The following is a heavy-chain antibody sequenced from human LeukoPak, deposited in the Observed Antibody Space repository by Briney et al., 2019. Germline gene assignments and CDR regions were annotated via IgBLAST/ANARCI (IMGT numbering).Heavy chain of an antibody. CDR2: ISYDGSNK. CDR1: GFTFSRYG. J-gene: IGHJ4*02. V-gene: IGHV3-30*18. CDR3: AKSAKYDILTGWLDY. D-gene: IGHD3-9*01. Sequence: PGRSLRLSCAASGFTFSRYGMHWVPQAPGKGLIREAVISYDGSNKYYADSVKGRFTISRDNSKNTLYLQMNSLRAEDTAVYYCAKSAKYDILTGWLDYWGQGTLVTVSS.